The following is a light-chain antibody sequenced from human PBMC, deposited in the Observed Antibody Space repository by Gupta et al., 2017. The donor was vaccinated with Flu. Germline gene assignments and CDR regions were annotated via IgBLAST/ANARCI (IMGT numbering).Light chain of an antibody. CDR3: SSYTSSSTPVV. J-gene: IGLJ2*01. CDR1: SSDVGGYNY. CDR2: EVS. V-gene: IGLV2-14*01. Sequence: QSALTQPASVSGSPGQSITISCTGTSSDVGGYNYVSWHQQHPGKAPKLMIYEVSNRPSGVSNRFSGSKSGNTASLTISGLQAEDEADYYCSSYTSSSTPVVFGGGTKLTVL.